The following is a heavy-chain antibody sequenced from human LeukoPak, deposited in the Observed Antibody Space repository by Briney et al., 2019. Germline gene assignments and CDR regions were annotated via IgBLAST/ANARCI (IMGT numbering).Heavy chain of an antibody. Sequence: PGGSLRLSCAASGFTVGNDYLSWVRQAPGKGLEWVSHIYSGGSTFYADSVKDRFTISRDSSNNTLFLQMNSLTVEDTAMYYCARLRPTMGATLGNWFDPWGQGTLVTVSS. D-gene: IGHD1-26*01. CDR2: IYSGGST. CDR3: ARLRPTMGATLGNWFDP. CDR1: GFTVGNDY. J-gene: IGHJ5*02. V-gene: IGHV3-66*04.